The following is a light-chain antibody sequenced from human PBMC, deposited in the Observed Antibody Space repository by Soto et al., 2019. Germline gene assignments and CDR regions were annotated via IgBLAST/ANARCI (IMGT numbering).Light chain of an antibody. CDR1: QSVLYSSTNKNY. V-gene: IGKV4-1*01. Sequence: DIVMTQSPDSLAVSLGDRATINCKSSQSVLYSSTNKNYLAWYQQKAGQPPKLLIYWASTRESGVPDRISGSGSGTDFTLTISSLQAEDVAVYYCQQYYSSPRTFGQGTKLEIK. CDR2: WAS. J-gene: IGKJ2*01. CDR3: QQYYSSPRT.